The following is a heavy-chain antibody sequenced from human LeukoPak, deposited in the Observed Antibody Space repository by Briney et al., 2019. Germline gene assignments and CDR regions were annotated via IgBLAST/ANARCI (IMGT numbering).Heavy chain of an antibody. V-gene: IGHV4-34*01. Sequence: SETLSLTCAVYGGSFIGFHWNWIRQAPGKGLEWIGDINHSGSTNYNPSLTSRVTISVDPSKNQFSLKLSSVTAADTAVYYCARGSGWWFTFFDYWGQGTLVTVSS. D-gene: IGHD2-15*01. CDR1: GGSFIGFH. CDR3: ARGSGWWFTFFDY. CDR2: INHSGST. J-gene: IGHJ4*02.